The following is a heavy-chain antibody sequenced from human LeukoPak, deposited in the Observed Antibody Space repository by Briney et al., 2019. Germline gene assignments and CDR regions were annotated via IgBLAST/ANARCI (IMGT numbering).Heavy chain of an antibody. J-gene: IGHJ6*02. V-gene: IGHV4-30-4*01. Sequence: PSETLSLTCTVSGGSISSGDYYWSCIRQPPGKGLEWIGYIYYSGSTYYNPSLKSRVTISVDTSKNQFSLKLSSVTAADTAVYYCARGSMVYAPYYYYGMDVWGQGTTVTVSS. CDR3: ARGSMVYAPYYYYGMDV. CDR2: IYYSGST. CDR1: GGSISSGDYY. D-gene: IGHD2-8*01.